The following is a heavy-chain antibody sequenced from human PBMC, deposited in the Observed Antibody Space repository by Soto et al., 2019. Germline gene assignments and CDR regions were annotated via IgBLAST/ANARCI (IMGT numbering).Heavy chain of an antibody. CDR3: AKGSEFSNSYTLDFDF. Sequence: GGSLRLSCAASGSTFSSYAMSWVRQAPGRGLEWVSIISGNGGSTYYAASVKGRFTISRDNTKNTLYLQMDSLTAEDTAVYYCAKGSEFSNSYTLDFDFWGQGALVTVSS. J-gene: IGHJ4*02. V-gene: IGHV3-23*01. CDR2: ISGNGGST. D-gene: IGHD6-6*01. CDR1: GSTFSSYA.